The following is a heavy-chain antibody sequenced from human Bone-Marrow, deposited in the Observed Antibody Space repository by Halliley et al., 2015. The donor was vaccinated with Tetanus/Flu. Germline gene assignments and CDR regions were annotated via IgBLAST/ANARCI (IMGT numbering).Heavy chain of an antibody. D-gene: IGHD6-13*01. J-gene: IGHJ6*02. CDR1: GYTFSDYY. V-gene: IGHV1-69-2*01. CDR2: VDPEDGET. CDR3: ASRGGIAPVGADYSGLDA. Sequence: QLAQSGAEVKRPGATVKISCKVSGYTFSDYYMHWVQQAPGKGLEWMGLVDPEDGETIYAEKFQGRLTITADTSSDTAYMELSSLGSEDTAVYYCASRGGIAPVGADYSGLDAWGQGTTVSVSS.